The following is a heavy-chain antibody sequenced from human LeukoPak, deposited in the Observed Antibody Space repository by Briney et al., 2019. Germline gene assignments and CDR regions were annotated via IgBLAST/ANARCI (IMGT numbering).Heavy chain of an antibody. Sequence: AEPLSLTCTVSGDSISSYFWNWFRQPPGKGLEWIGYISYSGSTSYNSSFNSRVTISLETSKKQVSMKLNFVTAADTAVYFCARCVGSGGYYGSSHWHLDLWGRGTLVTVS. CDR1: GDSISSYF. V-gene: IGHV4-59*01. D-gene: IGHD3-22*01. CDR2: ISYSGST. J-gene: IGHJ2*01. CDR3: ARCVGSGGYYGSSHWHLDL.